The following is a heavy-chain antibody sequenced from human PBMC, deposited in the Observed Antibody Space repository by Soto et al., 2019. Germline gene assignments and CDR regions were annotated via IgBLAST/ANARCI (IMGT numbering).Heavy chain of an antibody. Sequence: PSESLSLTCDVYGGSFSGYYWSCIRQPPGTGLEGTGELNHSGSTNYNPSLKSRVTISVDTSKNQFSLKLSSVTAADTAVYYCAREGRRITIFGVLKGYFDLWGRGTLVTVSS. J-gene: IGHJ2*01. CDR1: GGSFSGYY. V-gene: IGHV4-34*01. CDR3: AREGRRITIFGVLKGYFDL. D-gene: IGHD3-3*01. CDR2: LNHSGST.